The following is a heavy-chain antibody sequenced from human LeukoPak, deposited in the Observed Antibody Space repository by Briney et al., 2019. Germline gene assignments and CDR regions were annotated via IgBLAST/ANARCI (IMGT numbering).Heavy chain of an antibody. CDR2: INPSGGST. D-gene: IGHD6-19*01. CDR1: GYNFTSYY. Sequence: ASVKVSCKASGYNFTSYYIHWVRQAPGQGPQWLGIINPSGGSTSYAQKFQDRVSMTRDMSTSTVYMELSSLRSEDTAVYYCARGAVALYYFDYWGQGTLVTVSS. CDR3: ARGAVALYYFDY. J-gene: IGHJ4*02. V-gene: IGHV1-46*01.